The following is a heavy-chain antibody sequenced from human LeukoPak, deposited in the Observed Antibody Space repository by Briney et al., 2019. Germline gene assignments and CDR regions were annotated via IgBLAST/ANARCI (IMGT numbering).Heavy chain of an antibody. CDR3: ARTNNYYGSGSYSKIADY. J-gene: IGHJ4*02. Sequence: ASVKVSCKASGYTFTGYYMHWVRQAPGQGLEWMGWINPNSGGPNYAQKFQGRVTMTRDTSISTAYMELSRLRSDDTAVYYCARTNNYYGSGSYSKIADYWGQGTLVTVSS. D-gene: IGHD3-10*01. CDR2: INPNSGGP. V-gene: IGHV1-2*02. CDR1: GYTFTGYY.